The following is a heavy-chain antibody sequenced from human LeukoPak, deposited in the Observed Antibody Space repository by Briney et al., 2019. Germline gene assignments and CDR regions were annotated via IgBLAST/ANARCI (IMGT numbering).Heavy chain of an antibody. Sequence: ASVKVSCKASGYTFTSYDINWVRQATGQGLEWMGWMNPNSGNTGYAQKFQGRATMTRNTSISTAYMELSSLRSEDTAVYYCARARLWYHWFDPWSQGTLVTVSS. CDR2: MNPNSGNT. J-gene: IGHJ5*02. CDR1: GYTFTSYD. D-gene: IGHD5-18*01. CDR3: ARARLWYHWFDP. V-gene: IGHV1-8*01.